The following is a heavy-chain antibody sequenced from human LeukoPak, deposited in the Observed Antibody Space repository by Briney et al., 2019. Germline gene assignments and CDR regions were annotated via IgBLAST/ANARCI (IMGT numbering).Heavy chain of an antibody. J-gene: IGHJ4*02. CDR1: AGSISSYY. Sequence: SETLSLTCTVSAGSISSYYWSWIRQPPGKGLEWIGYIYNSGSTNYNPSLKSRVTISVDTSKNQFSLKLSSVTAADTAVYYCARLVGAHFDYWGQGTLVTVSS. D-gene: IGHD1-26*01. CDR3: ARLVGAHFDY. CDR2: IYNSGST. V-gene: IGHV4-59*01.